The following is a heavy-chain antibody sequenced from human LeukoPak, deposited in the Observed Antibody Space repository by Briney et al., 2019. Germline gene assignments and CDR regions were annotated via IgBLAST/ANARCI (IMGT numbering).Heavy chain of an antibody. CDR1: GGSFSGYY. Sequence: SETLSLTCAVYGGSFSGYYWTWVRQPPGRGLEWIGEISHSGSTNYNPSLKSRATISVDMSKNQFSLRLTSVTAADTAVYHCAFWSGTFDYWGQGTLVTVSS. D-gene: IGHD3-3*01. CDR2: ISHSGST. CDR3: AFWSGTFDY. V-gene: IGHV4-34*01. J-gene: IGHJ4*02.